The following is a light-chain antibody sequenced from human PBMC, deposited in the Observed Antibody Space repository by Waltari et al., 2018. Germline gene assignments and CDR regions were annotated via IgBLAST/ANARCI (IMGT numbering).Light chain of an antibody. V-gene: IGKV4-1*01. CDR2: WAS. J-gene: IGKJ3*01. Sequence: IVMTQSPDSLAVYLGERATLNCKSSQSLLYSSNNKNSLAWYQQKQGQPPKLLIYWASTPESGVPERFSCSGSGTEFTLTISSLQAEDVAVYYCQQYYITPPVTFGPGTKVDIK. CDR1: QSLLYSSNNKNS. CDR3: QQYYITPPVT.